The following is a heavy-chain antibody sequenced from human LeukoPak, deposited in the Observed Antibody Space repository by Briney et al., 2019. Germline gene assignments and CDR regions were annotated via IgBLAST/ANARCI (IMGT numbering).Heavy chain of an antibody. V-gene: IGHV1-46*03. D-gene: IGHD1-14*01. CDR1: GYTFTSYY. CDR2: INPSGGST. Sequence: ASVKVSCKASGYTFTSYYMHWVRQAPGQGLEWMGIINPSGGSTSYAQKSQGRVTMTRDTSTSTVYMELSSLRSEDTAVYYCARVGPHDAFDIWGQGTMVTVSS. J-gene: IGHJ3*02. CDR3: ARVGPHDAFDI.